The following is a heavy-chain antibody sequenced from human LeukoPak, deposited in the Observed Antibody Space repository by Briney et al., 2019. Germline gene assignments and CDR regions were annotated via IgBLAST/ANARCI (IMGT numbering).Heavy chain of an antibody. CDR2: IWFDGSNS. V-gene: IGHV3-33*08. D-gene: IGHD6-6*01. CDR3: ARDLGASAARPGSLDY. J-gene: IGHJ4*02. CDR1: GFIFSSYG. Sequence: PGGSLRFSCAASGFIFSSYGMHWVRQAPGKGLEWVAIIWFDGSNSYYADSVKGRFTVSRDDSKNTVYLQMNSLRAEDTAVYYCARDLGASAARPGSLDYWGQGTLVTVSS.